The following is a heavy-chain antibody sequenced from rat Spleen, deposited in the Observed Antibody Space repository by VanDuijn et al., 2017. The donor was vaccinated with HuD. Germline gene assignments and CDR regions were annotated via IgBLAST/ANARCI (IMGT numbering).Heavy chain of an antibody. J-gene: IGHJ3*01. CDR2: INYDGSST. D-gene: IGHD1-10*01. CDR1: GFTFSDYY. Sequence: EVQLVESDGGLVQPGRSLKLSCAASGFTFSDYYMAWVRQAPTKGLEWVAIINYDGSSTYYRDSVKGRFTISRDNAKSTLYLQMDSLRSEDTATYYCTTENYWFAYWGQGTLVTVSS. V-gene: IGHV5-20*01. CDR3: TTENYWFAY.